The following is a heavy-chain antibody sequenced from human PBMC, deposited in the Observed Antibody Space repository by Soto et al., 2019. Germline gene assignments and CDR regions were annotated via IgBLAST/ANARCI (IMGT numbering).Heavy chain of an antibody. Sequence: ASVKVSCKASGYTFTSYYMHWVRQAPGQGLEWMGIINPSGGSTSYAQKFQGRVTMTRDTSTSTVYMELSSLRSEDTAVYYCAREKEVVVDVQYYYSGMDVWGQGTTVTVSS. CDR1: GYTFTSYY. D-gene: IGHD2-15*01. V-gene: IGHV1-46*01. J-gene: IGHJ6*02. CDR3: AREKEVVVDVQYYYSGMDV. CDR2: INPSGGST.